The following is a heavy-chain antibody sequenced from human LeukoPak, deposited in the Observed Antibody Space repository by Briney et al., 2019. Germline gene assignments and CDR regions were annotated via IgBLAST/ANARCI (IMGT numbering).Heavy chain of an antibody. V-gene: IGHV4-59*01. CDR1: GGSISSYY. D-gene: IGHD6-25*01. Sequence: PSETLSLTCTVSGGSISSYYWSWIRQPPGKGLEWIANIYHTGSTNYNPSLSSRVTISIDTSKNQFSLKLTSVTAADTAVYYCARRGRNSSGWQDYLWGQGTLVTVSS. J-gene: IGHJ4*02. CDR2: IYHTGST. CDR3: ARRGRNSSGWQDYL.